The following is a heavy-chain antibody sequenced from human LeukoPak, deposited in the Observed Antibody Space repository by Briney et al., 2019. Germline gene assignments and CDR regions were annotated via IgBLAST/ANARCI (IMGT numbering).Heavy chain of an antibody. V-gene: IGHV3-23*01. CDR2: ISSSGGRT. CDR3: TKEGGLYDSGGYFDY. D-gene: IGHD3-3*01. Sequence: GGSLRLSCAASGFTFSSYAMSWVRQAPGKGLEWVSAISSSGGRTYYADSVKGRFTFSRDDSKNTLYLQMNSLRAEDTAVYYCTKEGGLYDSGGYFDYWGQGTLVTVSS. CDR1: GFTFSSYA. J-gene: IGHJ4*02.